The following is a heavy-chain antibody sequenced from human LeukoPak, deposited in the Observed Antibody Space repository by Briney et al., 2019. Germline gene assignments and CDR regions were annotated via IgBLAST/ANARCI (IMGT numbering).Heavy chain of an antibody. V-gene: IGHV4-34*01. CDR3: ARLPAPYDPAVDY. J-gene: IGHJ4*02. D-gene: IGHD3-3*01. Sequence: SETLSLTCAVYGGSFSVYYWSWIRQPPGKGLEWIGEINHSGSTNYNPSLKSRVTISVDTSKNQFSLKLSSVTAADTAVYYCARLPAPYDPAVDYWGQGTLVTVSS. CDR1: GGSFSVYY. CDR2: INHSGST.